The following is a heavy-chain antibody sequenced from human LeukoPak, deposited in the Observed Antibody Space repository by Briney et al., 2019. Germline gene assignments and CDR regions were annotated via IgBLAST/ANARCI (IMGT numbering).Heavy chain of an antibody. CDR1: GGSISSSSYY. Sequence: SETLSPTCTVSGGSISSSSYYWGWIRQPPGKGLEWIGSIYYSGSTYYNPSLKSRVTISVDTSKNQFSLRLSSVTAADTAVYYCARLTEYSSSWSWYFDLWGRGTLVTVSS. D-gene: IGHD6-13*01. CDR2: IYYSGST. CDR3: ARLTEYSSSWSWYFDL. J-gene: IGHJ2*01. V-gene: IGHV4-39*01.